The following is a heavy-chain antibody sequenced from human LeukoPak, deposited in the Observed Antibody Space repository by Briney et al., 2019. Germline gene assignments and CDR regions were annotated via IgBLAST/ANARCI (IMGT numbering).Heavy chain of an antibody. CDR1: GFTFTTYS. J-gene: IGHJ4*02. CDR2: IKSDGSRT. V-gene: IGHV3-74*01. D-gene: IGHD6-19*01. CDR3: ARALSSAWGLVDC. Sequence: PGGSLRLSCAASGFTFTTYSMHWVRQVPGKGLVWVSRIKSDGSRTYYADSVKGRFTISRDNAKSTLYLQMDSLRAEDPAVYYCARALSSAWGLVDCWGQGTLVTVSS.